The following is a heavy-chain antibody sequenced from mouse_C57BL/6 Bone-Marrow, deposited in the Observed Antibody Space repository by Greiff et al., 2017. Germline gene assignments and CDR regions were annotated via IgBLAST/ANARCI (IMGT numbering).Heavy chain of an antibody. J-gene: IGHJ4*01. CDR3: ARQNFSY. CDR2: ISSGGSYT. Sequence: EVMLVEPGGDLVKPGGSLKISCAASGFTFSSYGMSWVRQTPDQRLEWVATISSGGSYTYYPDSVKGRVTISGDNATNTLYLQMSRLKSEDTAMYYCARQNFSYWGQGTTVTVSS. V-gene: IGHV5-6*01. CDR1: GFTFSSYG.